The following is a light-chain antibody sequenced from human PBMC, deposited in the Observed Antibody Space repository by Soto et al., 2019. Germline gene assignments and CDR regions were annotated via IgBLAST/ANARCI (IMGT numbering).Light chain of an antibody. CDR3: TSYTTSTTYV. CDR2: EVT. J-gene: IGLJ1*01. CDR1: SSDVGAYDY. V-gene: IGLV2-14*01. Sequence: QSALTQPASVSASPGQSITVSCTGTSSDVGAYDYVSWYQHHPGKAPKLVIFEVTNRPSGVSNRFSGSKSGNTASLTISGLQAEDEADYHCTSYTTSTTYVFGTRTKLTVL.